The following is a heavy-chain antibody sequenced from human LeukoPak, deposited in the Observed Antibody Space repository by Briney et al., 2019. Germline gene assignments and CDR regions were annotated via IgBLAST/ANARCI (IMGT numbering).Heavy chain of an antibody. Sequence: PGGSLRLSCAASGFTFSNYGIHWVRQAPGKGLEWVAVISYDGSNKYYAESVKGRFTISRDNSKNTLYLQMNSLRAEDTAVYYCAKGYGFDSSGSEHYFESWGQGILVTVSS. V-gene: IGHV3-30*18. D-gene: IGHD3-22*01. CDR1: GFTFSNYG. J-gene: IGHJ4*02. CDR2: ISYDGSNK. CDR3: AKGYGFDSSGSEHYFES.